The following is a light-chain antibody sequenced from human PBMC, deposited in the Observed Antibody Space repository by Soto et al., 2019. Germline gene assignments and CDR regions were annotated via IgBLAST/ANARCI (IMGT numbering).Light chain of an antibody. CDR3: EQVSGRPLT. J-gene: IGKJ4*01. CDR2: GAS. CDR1: QSVNSN. Sequence: PAKGPVSTGERATLSWRASQSVNSNLAWYQQKPGQAPRLLIYGASTRATGIPARFSGSGSGTDFSVTISRLESEDLAVHFIEQVSGRPLTVGAGTKVDIK. V-gene: IGKV3-15*01.